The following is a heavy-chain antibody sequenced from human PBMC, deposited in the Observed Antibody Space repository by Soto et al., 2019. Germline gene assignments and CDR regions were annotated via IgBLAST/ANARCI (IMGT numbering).Heavy chain of an antibody. D-gene: IGHD4-17*01. V-gene: IGHV3-23*01. CDR2: ISGGGYST. CDR3: AKSPTTTTVAD. CDR1: GFTFSSYA. J-gene: IGHJ4*02. Sequence: EVQLLESGGGLVQPGGSLRLSCLASGFTFSSYAMNWVRQAPGKGLEWVSGISGGGYSTNYADSVKGRFTISRDNSKNTLYLQMTSLRADAAAIYDCAKSPTTTTVADWGQGTLVTVSA.